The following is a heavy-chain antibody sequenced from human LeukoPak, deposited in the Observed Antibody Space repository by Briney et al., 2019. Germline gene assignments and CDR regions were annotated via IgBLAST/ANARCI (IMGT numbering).Heavy chain of an antibody. D-gene: IGHD2-2*02. CDR3: ARDPDRYCSSTSCYTGYYYYGMDV. J-gene: IGHJ6*02. Sequence: ASVKVSCKASGYTFTGYYMHWVRQAPGQGLEWMGWINPNSGGTNYAQTFQGRVTMTRDTSISTAYMELSRLRSDDTAVYYCARDPDRYCSSTSCYTGYYYYGMDVWGQGTTVTVSS. CDR2: INPNSGGT. V-gene: IGHV1-2*02. CDR1: GYTFTGYY.